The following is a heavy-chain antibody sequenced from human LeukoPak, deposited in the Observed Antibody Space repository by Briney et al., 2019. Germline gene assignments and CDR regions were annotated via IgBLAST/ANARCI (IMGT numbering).Heavy chain of an antibody. V-gene: IGHV4-39*01. CDR3: ARLPTGYPNWFDP. J-gene: IGHJ5*02. Sequence: SETLSLTCTVSGGSISSSSYYWGWIRQPPGKGLEWIGNINHGGSGSTYYNPSLKSRVTISVDTSRSQFSLKLNSVTAADTAVYYCARLPTGYPNWFDPWGQGTLVTVSS. D-gene: IGHD3-9*01. CDR2: INHGGSGST. CDR1: GGSISSSSYY.